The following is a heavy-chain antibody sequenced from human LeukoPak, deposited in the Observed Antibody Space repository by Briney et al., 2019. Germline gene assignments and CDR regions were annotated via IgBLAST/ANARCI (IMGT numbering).Heavy chain of an antibody. V-gene: IGHV4-34*01. CDR1: GGSFSGYY. CDR2: INHSGST. Sequence: PSETLSLTCAVYGGSFSGYYWSWIRQPPGKGLEWIGEINHSGSTNYNPSLKSRVTISVDTSKNQFSLKLSSVTAADTAVYYCARVASSWEYYYYYYYGMDVWGQGTTVTVSS. CDR3: ARVASSWEYYYYYYYGMDV. D-gene: IGHD6-13*01. J-gene: IGHJ6*02.